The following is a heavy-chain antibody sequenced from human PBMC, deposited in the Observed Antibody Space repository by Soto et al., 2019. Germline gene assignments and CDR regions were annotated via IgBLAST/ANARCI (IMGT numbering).Heavy chain of an antibody. Sequence: AESLRLSCAASGFTFRTYGMHWVRQAPGKGLEWVAVIWYDGSNKYYADSVKGRFTISRDNSKNTLYLQMNSLRAEDTAVYYCARDYYDSSAYYYGVGYYFDDWGQGT. D-gene: IGHD3-22*01. J-gene: IGHJ4*02. V-gene: IGHV3-33*01. CDR2: IWYDGSNK. CDR3: ARDYYDSSAYYYGVGYYFDD. CDR1: GFTFRTYG.